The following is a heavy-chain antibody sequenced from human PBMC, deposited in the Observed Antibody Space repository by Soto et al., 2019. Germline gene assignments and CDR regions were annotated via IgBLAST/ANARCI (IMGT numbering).Heavy chain of an antibody. V-gene: IGHV3-30*03. CDR2: ISYDGSKK. J-gene: IGHJ4*02. CDR3: AIAHRSGWHYFGY. Sequence: QVQLVESGGGVVQPERSLRLSCAASGFTFTNNAMHWVRQAPGKGLEWMAVISYDGSKKYYADSVKGRFTISRDNSKNTLYLQMNSLRAEDTAVYYCAIAHRSGWHYFGYWGQGTLVTVSS. D-gene: IGHD6-19*01. CDR1: GFTFTNNA.